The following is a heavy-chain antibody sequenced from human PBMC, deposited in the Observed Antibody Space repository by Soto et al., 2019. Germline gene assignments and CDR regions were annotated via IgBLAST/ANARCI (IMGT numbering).Heavy chain of an antibody. D-gene: IGHD3-10*01. CDR2: ISAYNGNT. V-gene: IGHV1-18*01. Sequence: ASVKVSCKASGYTFTSYGISWVRQAPGQGLEWMGWISAYNGNTNYAQKLQGRVTMTTDTSTSTAYMELRSLRSDDTAVYYCARPAHYYGSGSYYNGAGGYFDYWGQGTLVTVSS. CDR3: ARPAHYYGSGSYYNGAGGYFDY. CDR1: GYTFTSYG. J-gene: IGHJ4*02.